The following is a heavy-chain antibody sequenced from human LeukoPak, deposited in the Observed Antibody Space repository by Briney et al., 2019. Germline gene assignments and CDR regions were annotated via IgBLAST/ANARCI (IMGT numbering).Heavy chain of an antibody. CDR2: ISYDGSNK. V-gene: IGHV3-30-3*01. CDR3: ARDPVMTTVTTFRPGAFDI. J-gene: IGHJ3*02. D-gene: IGHD4-17*01. Sequence: GGSLRLSCAASGFTFSSYAMHWVRQAPGKGLEWVAVISYDGSNKYYADSVKGRFTTSRDNSKNTLYLQMNSLRAEDTAVYYCARDPVMTTVTTFRPGAFDIWGQGTTVTVSS. CDR1: GFTFSSYA.